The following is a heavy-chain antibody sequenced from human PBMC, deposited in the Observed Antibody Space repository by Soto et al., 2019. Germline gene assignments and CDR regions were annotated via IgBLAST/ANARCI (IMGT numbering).Heavy chain of an antibody. CDR1: GFTFSSYS. V-gene: IGHV3-21*01. J-gene: IGHJ4*01. Sequence: PGGSLRLSCAASGFTFSSYSMNWVRQAPGEGLEWVSSISSSSSYIYYADSVKGRFTISRDNAKTSLYLQMNSLRAEDTAVYYCARVRSSSWYTPSDYWGHGTLVTVSS. CDR3: ARVRSSSWYTPSDY. D-gene: IGHD6-13*01. CDR2: ISSSSSYI.